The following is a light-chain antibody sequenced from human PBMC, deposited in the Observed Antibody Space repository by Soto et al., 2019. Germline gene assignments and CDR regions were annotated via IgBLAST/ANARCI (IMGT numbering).Light chain of an antibody. J-gene: IGKJ4*01. V-gene: IGKV1-27*01. CDR2: ATS. CDR3: QKYKIDPLT. Sequence: DVQMTQSPSSLSAFVGDRVTITCRASQGIAPYLAWFQQKPGKVPTRLIYATSTLQSWVPSRFSGSGSGTDFTLTINSLQPEDVGTDYCQKYKIDPLTFGGGTKVEIK. CDR1: QGIAPY.